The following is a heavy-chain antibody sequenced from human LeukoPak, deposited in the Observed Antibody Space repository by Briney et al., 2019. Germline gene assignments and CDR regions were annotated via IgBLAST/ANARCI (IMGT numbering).Heavy chain of an antibody. V-gene: IGHV3-43*01. CDR2: ITWNGGST. D-gene: IGHD6-13*01. CDR3: AKDSAAAGNYFDY. CDR1: GFTFDDYS. J-gene: IGHJ4*02. Sequence: GGSLRLSCAASGFTFDDYSMHWVRQTPGKGLEWVSLITWNGGSTFYADSVQGRFTISRGNSRNSLFLQMNSLRTDDTAFYYCAKDSAAAGNYFDYWGQGTLVSVSS.